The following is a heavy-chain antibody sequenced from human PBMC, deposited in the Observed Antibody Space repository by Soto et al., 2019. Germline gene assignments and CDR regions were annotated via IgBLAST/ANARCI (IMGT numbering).Heavy chain of an antibody. CDR1: GGSFSGYY. V-gene: IGHV4-34*01. D-gene: IGHD2-2*01. CDR2: INHSGST. CDR3: ARGPVPAARAALYYYGMDV. J-gene: IGHJ6*02. Sequence: SETLSLTCAVYGGSFSGYYWSWIRQPPGKGLEWIGEINHSGSTNYNPSLKSRVTISVDTSKNQFSLKLSSVTAADTAVYYCARGPVPAARAALYYYGMDVWGQGTTVTVSS.